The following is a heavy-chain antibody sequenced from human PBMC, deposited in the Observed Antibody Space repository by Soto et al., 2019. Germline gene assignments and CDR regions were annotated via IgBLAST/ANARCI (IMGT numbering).Heavy chain of an antibody. V-gene: IGHV4-59*08. CDR3: ARHSRVTFFFDY. D-gene: IGHD3-16*01. CDR2: IYYSGST. CDR1: GGSISSYY. J-gene: IGHJ4*02. Sequence: PSETLSLTCTVSGGSISSYYWSWIRQPPGKRLEWIGYIYYSGSTNYNPSLKSRVTISVDTSKNQFSLKLSSVTAADTAVYYCARHSRVTFFFDYWGQGTLVTVSS.